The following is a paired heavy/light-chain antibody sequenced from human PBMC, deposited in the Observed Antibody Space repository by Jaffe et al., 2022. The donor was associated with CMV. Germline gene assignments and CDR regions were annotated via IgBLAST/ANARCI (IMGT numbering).Light chain of an antibody. V-gene: IGLV1-40*01. CDR2: GNS. J-gene: IGLJ2*01. CDR3: QSYDSSVSGPRVI. CDR1: SSNIGAGYD. Sequence: QSVLTQPPSVSGAPGQRLTISCTGSSSNIGAGYDVQWYQQVPGTAPKLVIYGNSIRPSGVPDRFSGSKSGTSASLAITGLQAEDEADYYCQSYDSSVSGPRVIFGGGTKLTVL.
Heavy chain of an antibody. Sequence: QVQLVQSGAEVKKPESSVKVSCKASGDTFSSYAISWVRQAPGQGLEWMGRIIPLFGTTNYAQKFQGRVTITADESTSTAYMELSSLRSEDTAVYYCAREGPYYSGSSGYPFQHWGQGTLVTVYS. J-gene: IGHJ1*01. CDR3: AREGPYYSGSSGYPFQH. CDR1: GDTFSSYA. CDR2: IIPLFGTT. D-gene: IGHD3-22*01. V-gene: IGHV1-69*18.